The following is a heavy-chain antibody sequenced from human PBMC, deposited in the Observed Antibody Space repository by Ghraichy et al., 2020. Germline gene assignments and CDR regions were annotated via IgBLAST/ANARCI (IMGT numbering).Heavy chain of an antibody. D-gene: IGHD4-17*01. CDR1: GFIFGHYV. CDR3: AKDRVDSGDYVFDY. CDR2: IGRSGDTT. J-gene: IGHJ4*02. V-gene: IGHV3-23*01. Sequence: GGSLRLSCAASGFIFGHYVMSWVRQAPGKGLEWVSGIGRSGDTTYYADAVKGRFTTSRDNSRNTLYLQMNSLRAEDTAIYYCAKDRVDSGDYVFDYWGRGTLVTVSS.